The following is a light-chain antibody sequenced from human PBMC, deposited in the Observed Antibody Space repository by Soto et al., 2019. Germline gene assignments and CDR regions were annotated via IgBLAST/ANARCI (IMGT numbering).Light chain of an antibody. CDR2: GAS. V-gene: IGKV3-15*01. Sequence: EMVMTQSPATMSVSPGERATLSCRASQSVSSDLAWYQQKPGQAPRLLVYGASTRAIGIPARFSGSGSGTEFTLTISSLQSEDFAVYYCQQYNKWPPRTFGQGTKVEIK. CDR3: QQYNKWPPRT. CDR1: QSVSSD. J-gene: IGKJ1*01.